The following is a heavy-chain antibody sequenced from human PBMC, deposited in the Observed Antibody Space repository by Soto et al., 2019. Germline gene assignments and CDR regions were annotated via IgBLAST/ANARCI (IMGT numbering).Heavy chain of an antibody. J-gene: IGHJ6*02. V-gene: IGHV3-21*01. CDR1: WYTLRTSR. CDR3: ARVPDYNALDA. CDR2: ISGYSTYI. Sequence: SLRLARATSWYTLRTSRMTWDRQAPGKGLEWVASISGYSTYIYYADSLRGRFTISRDNANNSVHLQMNNLRAEDTAVYYCARVPDYNALDAWGQGNTVTVSS. D-gene: IGHD3-10*01.